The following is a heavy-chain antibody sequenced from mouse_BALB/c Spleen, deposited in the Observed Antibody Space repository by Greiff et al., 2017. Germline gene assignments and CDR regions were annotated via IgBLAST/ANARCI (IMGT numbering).Heavy chain of an antibody. CDR1: GFSLTGYG. V-gene: IGHV2-6-7*01. CDR2: IWGDGST. D-gene: IGHD2-10*02. J-gene: IGHJ2*01. CDR3: ARDQGAYGNYYFDY. Sequence: QVQLKESGPGLVAPSQSLSITCTVSGFSLTGYGVNWVRQPPGKGLEWLGMIWGDGSTDYNSALKSRLSISKDNSKSQVFLKMNSLQTDDTARYYCARDQGAYGNYYFDYWGQGTTLTVSS.